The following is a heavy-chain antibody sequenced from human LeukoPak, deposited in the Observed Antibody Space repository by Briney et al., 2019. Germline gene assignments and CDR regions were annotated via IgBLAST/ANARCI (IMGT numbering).Heavy chain of an antibody. J-gene: IGHJ4*02. D-gene: IGHD3-9*01. CDR1: GGSISSYY. CDR3: ARGYDILTGYYTADY. Sequence: SETLSLTCTVSGGSISSYYWSWIRQPPGKGLEWIGYIYYSGSTNYNPSLKSRVTISVDTSKNQFSLKLSSVTAADTAVYYCARGYDILTGYYTADYWGQGTLVTVSS. V-gene: IGHV4-59*01. CDR2: IYYSGST.